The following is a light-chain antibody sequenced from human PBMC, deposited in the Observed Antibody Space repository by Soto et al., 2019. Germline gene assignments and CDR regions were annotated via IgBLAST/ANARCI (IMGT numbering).Light chain of an antibody. CDR1: QDLNTH. J-gene: IGKJ4*01. CDR2: AAS. Sequence: DLQLTQSPSFLSASVGDRVTITCRASQDLNTHLAWYQQKPAKAPKVLITAASTSQSEVPSRFSGSEYGTEFTLTISSLQPEDSATFYWQQLNTYPLTFGGGTRVEIK. CDR3: QQLNTYPLT. V-gene: IGKV1-9*01.